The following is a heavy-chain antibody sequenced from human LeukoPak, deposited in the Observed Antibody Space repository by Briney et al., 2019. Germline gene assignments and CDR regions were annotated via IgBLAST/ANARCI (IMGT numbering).Heavy chain of an antibody. V-gene: IGHV4-4*07. Sequence: PSETLSLTCTVSGDSISDDYYTWMRQPAGKGLEWIGRVYTSGSTNYNPSLKSRVTMSVDTSKNQFSLKLSSVTAADTAVYYCARDLGSTDFIVVRENWFDPWGQGTLVTVSS. D-gene: IGHD2-2*01. CDR2: VYTSGST. CDR1: GDSISDDY. J-gene: IGHJ5*02. CDR3: ARDLGSTDFIVVRENWFDP.